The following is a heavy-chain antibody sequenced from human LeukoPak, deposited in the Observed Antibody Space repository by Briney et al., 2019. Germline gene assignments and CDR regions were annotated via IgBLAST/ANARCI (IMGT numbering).Heavy chain of an antibody. V-gene: IGHV1-69*04. D-gene: IGHD2-21*01. CDR1: GGTFSSYA. J-gene: IGHJ4*02. CDR2: IIPILGIA. Sequence: GASVKVSCKASGGTFSSYAISWVRQAPGQGLEWMGRIIPILGIANYAQKFQGRVTITADKSTSTAYMELSSLRSEDTAVYYCAREIPTGHVDYWGQGTLVTVSS. CDR3: AREIPTGHVDY.